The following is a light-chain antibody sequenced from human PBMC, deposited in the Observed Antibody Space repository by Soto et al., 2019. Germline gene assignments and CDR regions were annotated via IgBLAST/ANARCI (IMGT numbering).Light chain of an antibody. CDR1: QSVSSY. J-gene: IGKJ2*01. CDR2: DAS. CDR3: QQRSRWPPMYT. Sequence: EIVLTQSPATLSLSPGERVTLSCRASQSVSSYLAWYQQKPGQAPRLLIYDASNRATGIPVRFSGSGSGTDFTLTISSLEPQDVAVYYCQQRSRWPPMYTFGQGTKLEIK. V-gene: IGKV3-11*01.